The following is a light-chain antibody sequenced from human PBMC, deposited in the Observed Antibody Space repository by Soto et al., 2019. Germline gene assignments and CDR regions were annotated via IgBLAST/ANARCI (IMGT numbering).Light chain of an antibody. V-gene: IGKV1-39*01. CDR2: AAS. CDR1: QSISSY. Sequence: DIQMTQSPSSLSASVGDRVTITCRASQSISSYLNWYQLKPGKAPKLLIYAASSLQSGAPSRFSGSGSGTDFTLTISSLQPEDFATYYCQQSYNTPTWTFGQGTKVEIK. J-gene: IGKJ1*01. CDR3: QQSYNTPTWT.